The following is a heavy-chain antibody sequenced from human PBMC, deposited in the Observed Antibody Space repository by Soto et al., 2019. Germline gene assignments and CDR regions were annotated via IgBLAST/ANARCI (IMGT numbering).Heavy chain of an antibody. Sequence: PGGSLRLSCVVSAYTFSRHWMHWVRQAPGKGLVWVSRINSDESSTSYADSVKGRFTISRDNAKNTLYLQMTSLRAEDTAVYYCARGNTYSSSWAPFDYWGQGTLVTVSS. CDR1: AYTFSRHW. J-gene: IGHJ4*02. V-gene: IGHV3-74*01. D-gene: IGHD6-13*01. CDR2: INSDESST. CDR3: ARGNTYSSSWAPFDY.